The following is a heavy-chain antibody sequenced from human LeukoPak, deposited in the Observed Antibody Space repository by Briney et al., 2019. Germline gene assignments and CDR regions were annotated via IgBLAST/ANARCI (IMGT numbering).Heavy chain of an antibody. CDR3: VSTPGYCSGGSCKPLTDFDY. D-gene: IGHD2-15*01. CDR1: GYTFTSYG. Sequence: ASVKVSCKASGYTFTSYGISWVRQAPGQGLEWMGWISAYNGNTNYAQKLQGRVTMTTDTSTSTAYTELRSLRSDDTAVYYCVSTPGYCSGGSCKPLTDFDYWGQGTLVTVSS. V-gene: IGHV1-18*01. CDR2: ISAYNGNT. J-gene: IGHJ4*02.